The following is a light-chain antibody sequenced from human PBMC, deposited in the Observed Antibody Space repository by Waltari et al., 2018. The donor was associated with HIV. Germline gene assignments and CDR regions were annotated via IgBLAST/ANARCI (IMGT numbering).Light chain of an antibody. J-gene: IGLJ2*01. CDR1: SSDIGRYNY. CDR3: CAYAGTYDYAI. CDR2: DVT. V-gene: IGLV2-11*01. Sequence: QSALTQPRSVSGSPGQSVTISCTGTSSDIGRYNYVSWYQQHPGKAPKLLVHDVTGRPSGVPVRFSGSKSGNSASLTISGLQADDEGDYYCCAYAGTYDYAIFGGGTRLTVL.